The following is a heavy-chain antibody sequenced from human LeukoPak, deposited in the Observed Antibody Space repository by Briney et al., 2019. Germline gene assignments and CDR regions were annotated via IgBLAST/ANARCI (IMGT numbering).Heavy chain of an antibody. Sequence: PGSSVRLSCAASGFTFDDYAMHCVRQAPGKGLEGVLGISWNSGSIGYADSVKGRFTISRDNAKNSLYLQMNSLRAEDTALYYCAKDISGSNQRLFDYWGQGTLVTVSS. J-gene: IGHJ4*02. CDR2: ISWNSGSI. V-gene: IGHV3-9*01. CDR3: AKDISGSNQRLFDY. CDR1: GFTFDDYA. D-gene: IGHD2-2*01.